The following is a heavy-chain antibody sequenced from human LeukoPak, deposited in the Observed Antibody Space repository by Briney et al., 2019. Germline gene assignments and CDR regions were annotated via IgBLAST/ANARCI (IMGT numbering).Heavy chain of an antibody. Sequence: PGGSLRLSCAASGFTFSTYWMHWVRQAPGKGLVWVSGINSDGRNSNYADSVKGRFTISRDNAKNTLYLQMNSLRAEDTAVYYCARDGDAPMTDFDYWGQGTLVTVSS. CDR2: INSDGRNS. V-gene: IGHV3-74*01. D-gene: IGHD2-21*02. J-gene: IGHJ4*02. CDR3: ARDGDAPMTDFDY. CDR1: GFTFSTYW.